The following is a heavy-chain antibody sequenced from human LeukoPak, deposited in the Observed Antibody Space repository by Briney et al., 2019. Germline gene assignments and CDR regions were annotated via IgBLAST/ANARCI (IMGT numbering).Heavy chain of an antibody. D-gene: IGHD5/OR15-5a*01. CDR2: IKTKTDGGTT. V-gene: IGHV3-15*01. J-gene: IGHJ4*02. CDR3: VTRVKSTEDY. Sequence: GGSLRLSCEASGFTFSNVWMNWVRQAPGKGLEWIGRIKTKTDGGTTEYAAPVKGRFTISRDDSKNTVYLQMNSLKTEDTALYYCVTRVKSTEDYWGEATLATVSS. CDR1: GFTFSNVW.